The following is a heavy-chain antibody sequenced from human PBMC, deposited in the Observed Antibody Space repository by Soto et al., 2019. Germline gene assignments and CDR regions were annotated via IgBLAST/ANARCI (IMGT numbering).Heavy chain of an antibody. CDR2: IYYSGGT. Sequence: PSETLSLTCTVSGGSISSGDYCWNWIRQPPGKGLEWIGYIYYSGGTYYNPSLKSRVSISVDTSKNQFSLKLSSVTAPDTAVYYCAREPYDYDRSGHFDYWGQGTLVTVSS. V-gene: IGHV4-30-4*01. J-gene: IGHJ4*02. CDR1: GGSISSGDYC. D-gene: IGHD3-22*01. CDR3: AREPYDYDRSGHFDY.